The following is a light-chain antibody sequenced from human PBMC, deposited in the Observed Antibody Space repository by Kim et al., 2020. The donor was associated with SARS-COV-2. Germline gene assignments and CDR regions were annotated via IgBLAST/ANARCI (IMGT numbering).Light chain of an antibody. CDR2: TAS. V-gene: IGKV1-12*01. Sequence: ASVGDRVTTTCRASQGINNCLACYQQKPGKAPKLLIYTASGVQSVVPSKFSGRGSGTDFTLTISSLQPEDFATYYCQQANSFPLTFGGGTKVDIK. CDR1: QGINNC. CDR3: QQANSFPLT. J-gene: IGKJ4*01.